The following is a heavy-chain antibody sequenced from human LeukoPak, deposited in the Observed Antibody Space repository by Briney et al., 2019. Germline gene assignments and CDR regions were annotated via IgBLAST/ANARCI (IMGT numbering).Heavy chain of an antibody. CDR3: TRRFGL. Sequence: GGSLRLSCAASGFTFINYAMSWVRQAPGKGLEWVSYISSSSSTIYYADSVKGRFTISRDNAENSLYLQMNSLRAEDTAVYYCTRRFGLWGRGTLVTVSS. CDR1: GFTFINYA. J-gene: IGHJ5*02. V-gene: IGHV3-48*01. CDR2: ISSSSSTI.